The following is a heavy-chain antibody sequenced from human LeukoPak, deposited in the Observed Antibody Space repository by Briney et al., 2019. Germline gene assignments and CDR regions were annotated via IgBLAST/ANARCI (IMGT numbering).Heavy chain of an antibody. V-gene: IGHV3-30-3*01. CDR2: ISYDGSNK. Sequence: PGGSLRLSCAASGFTFSSYWMTWVRQAPGKGLEWVAVISYDGSNKYYADSVKGRFTISRDNSKNTLYLQMNSLRAEDTAVYYCARDPDVVYCSGGSCPDQDYGMDVWGQETTVTVSS. D-gene: IGHD2-15*01. CDR3: ARDPDVVYCSGGSCPDQDYGMDV. CDR1: GFTFSSYW. J-gene: IGHJ6*02.